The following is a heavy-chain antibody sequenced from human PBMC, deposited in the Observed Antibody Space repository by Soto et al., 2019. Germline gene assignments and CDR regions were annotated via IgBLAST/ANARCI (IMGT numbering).Heavy chain of an antibody. CDR3: AKDLGATITTYYYYGMDV. J-gene: IGHJ6*02. CDR1: GFTFSSYA. D-gene: IGHD5-12*01. V-gene: IGHV3-23*01. CDR2: ISGSGGST. Sequence: EVQLLESGGGLVQPGGSLRLSCAASGFTFSSYAMSWVRQAPGKGLEWVSAISGSGGSTYYADSVKGRFTISRDNSKNTLYLQMNSLRDEDTAVYYCAKDLGATITTYYYYGMDVWGQGTTVTVSS.